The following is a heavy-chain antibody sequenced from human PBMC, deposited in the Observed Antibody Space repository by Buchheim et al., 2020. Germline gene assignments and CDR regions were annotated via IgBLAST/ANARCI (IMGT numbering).Heavy chain of an antibody. CDR2: IWYDGSNK. CDR1: GFTFSSYG. V-gene: IGHV3-33*01. CDR3: ARDLYYDFWSGYSGDAFDI. J-gene: IGHJ3*02. Sequence: QVQLVESGGGVVQPGRSLRLSCAASGFTFSSYGMHWVRQAPGKGLEWVAVIWYDGSNKYYADSVKGRFTISRDNSKNTLYLQMNSLRAEDTAVYYCARDLYYDFWSGYSGDAFDIWGQGT. D-gene: IGHD3-3*01.